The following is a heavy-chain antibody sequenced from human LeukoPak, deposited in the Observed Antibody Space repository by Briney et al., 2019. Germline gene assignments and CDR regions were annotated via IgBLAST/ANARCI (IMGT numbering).Heavy chain of an antibody. Sequence: ASVKVSCTASGGTFSCYAISWVRQAPGQGLEWMGGIIPIFGTANYAQKFQGRVTITTDESTSTAYMELSSLRSEDTAVYYCARGGYSSSSEAYYYYYMDVWGKGTTVTVSS. J-gene: IGHJ6*03. CDR1: GGTFSCYA. V-gene: IGHV1-69*05. D-gene: IGHD6-6*01. CDR3: ARGGYSSSSEAYYYYYMDV. CDR2: IIPIFGTA.